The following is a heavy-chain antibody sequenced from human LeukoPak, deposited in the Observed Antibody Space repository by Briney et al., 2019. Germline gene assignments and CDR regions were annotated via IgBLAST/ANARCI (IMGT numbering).Heavy chain of an antibody. D-gene: IGHD1-26*01. Sequence: PSETLSLTCTVSGGSISSSSYYWGWIRQPPGKGLGWIGGIYYGGSTYYNPSLKSRVTISVDTSKNQFSLKLSSVTAADTAVYYCARHGFSGSYPFYYYYYYMDVWGKGTTVTVSS. V-gene: IGHV4-39*01. CDR2: IYYGGST. CDR1: GGSISSSSYY. CDR3: ARHGFSGSYPFYYYYYYMDV. J-gene: IGHJ6*03.